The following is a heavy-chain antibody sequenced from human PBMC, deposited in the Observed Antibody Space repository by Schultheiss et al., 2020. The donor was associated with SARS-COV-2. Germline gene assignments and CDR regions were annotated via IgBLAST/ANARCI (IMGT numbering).Heavy chain of an antibody. CDR3: ARDYGDYLDYYYYGMDV. J-gene: IGHJ6*02. Sequence: SETLSLTCTVSGGSMSSSSHYWGWIRQPPGKGLEWIGEINHSGSTNYNPSLKSRVTISVDTSKNQFSLKLSSVTAADTAVYYCARDYGDYLDYYYYGMDVWGQGTTVTVSS. D-gene: IGHD4-17*01. CDR1: GGSMSSSSHY. V-gene: IGHV4-39*07. CDR2: INHSGST.